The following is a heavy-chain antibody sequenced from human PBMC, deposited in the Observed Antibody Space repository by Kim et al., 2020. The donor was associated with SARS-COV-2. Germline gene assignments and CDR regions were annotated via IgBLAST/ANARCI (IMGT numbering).Heavy chain of an antibody. CDR3: VKRFGGFGGQEFDY. J-gene: IGHJ4*02. D-gene: IGHD3-10*01. V-gene: IGHV3-64D*06. CDR2: ISSNGGST. CDR1: GFTFSSYA. Sequence: GGSLRLSCSASGFTFSSYAMHWVRQAPGKGLEYVSAISSNGGSTYYADSVKGRFTISRDNSKNTLYLQMSSLRAEDTAVYYCVKRFGGFGGQEFDYWGQGTLVTVSS.